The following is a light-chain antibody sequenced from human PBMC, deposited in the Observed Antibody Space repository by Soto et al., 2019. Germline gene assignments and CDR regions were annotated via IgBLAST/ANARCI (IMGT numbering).Light chain of an antibody. V-gene: IGKV3-11*01. CDR3: QQRDSWPIT. CDR1: QSVDSY. CDR2: GAS. Sequence: EIVLTQSPATLSLSPGERATLSCRASQSVDSYLVWYQQKPGQAPRLLIFGASNRATGIPARFSGSGSGTDFTLTINSLEPDDFAVYYCQQRDSWPITFGQGTKVDIK. J-gene: IGKJ1*01.